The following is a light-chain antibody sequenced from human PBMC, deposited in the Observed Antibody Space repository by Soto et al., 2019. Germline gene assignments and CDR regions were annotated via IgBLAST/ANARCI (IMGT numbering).Light chain of an antibody. J-gene: IGLJ3*02. Sequence: QSVLTQPRSVSGSPGQSVTISCTRTGSDVGGYNFVSWYQQCPGKAPKLMIYDVSKRPSGVPDRFSGSKSGNTASLTISGLQAEDDADYYCCSYAGSYTVVFGGGTKVTVL. CDR3: CSYAGSYTVV. CDR2: DVS. CDR1: GSDVGGYNF. V-gene: IGLV2-11*01.